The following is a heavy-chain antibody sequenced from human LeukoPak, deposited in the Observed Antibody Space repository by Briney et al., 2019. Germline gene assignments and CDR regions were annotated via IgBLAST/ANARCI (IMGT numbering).Heavy chain of an antibody. CDR2: ISGGGGST. CDR3: ARDLLEWYFDY. D-gene: IGHD3-3*01. Sequence: GGSLRLSCAASGFTFSSYAMTWVRQAPGKGLEWVSTISGGGGSTYYADSVKGRFTISRDNSKNTLYLQMNSLRAEDTAVYYCARDLLEWYFDYWGQGTLVTVSS. J-gene: IGHJ4*02. V-gene: IGHV3-23*01. CDR1: GFTFSSYA.